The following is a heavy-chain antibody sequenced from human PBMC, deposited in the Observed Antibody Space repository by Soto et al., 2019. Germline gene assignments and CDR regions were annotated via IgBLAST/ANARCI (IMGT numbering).Heavy chain of an antibody. CDR1: GFTFSTYG. D-gene: IGHD3-22*01. Sequence: GGSLRLSCAASGFTFSTYGMHWVRQAPGKGLEWVALIWYDGTNKYYAASVRGRFTISRDNSKNALYLQMNSLRAEDTAVYHCAKDRDSSALEYWGQGTLVTVSS. CDR2: IWYDGTNK. CDR3: AKDRDSSALEY. J-gene: IGHJ4*02. V-gene: IGHV3-33*06.